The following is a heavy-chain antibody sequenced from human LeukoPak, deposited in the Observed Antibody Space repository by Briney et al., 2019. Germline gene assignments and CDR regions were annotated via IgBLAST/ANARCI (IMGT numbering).Heavy chain of an antibody. Sequence: PSETLSLTCAVSGGSISSGGYSWSWIRQPPGKGLEWIGYIYHSGSTYYNPSLKSRVTISVDRSRNQFSLKLSSVTAADTAVYYCARGVGATFHNWFDPWGQGTLVTVSS. D-gene: IGHD1-26*01. CDR2: IYHSGST. J-gene: IGHJ5*02. V-gene: IGHV4-30-2*01. CDR3: ARGVGATFHNWFDP. CDR1: GGSISSGGYS.